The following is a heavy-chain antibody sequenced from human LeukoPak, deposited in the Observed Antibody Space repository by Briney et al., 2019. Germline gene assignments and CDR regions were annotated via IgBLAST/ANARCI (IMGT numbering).Heavy chain of an antibody. Sequence: GGSLRLSCAASGFTFSNAWMSWVRQAPGKGLAWVGGIKSKTDGGTADYAAPVKGRFTISRDDSKNTLYLQMNSLKTEDTAVYYCTTETGKWLRFLARESRYYYYYYMDVWGKGTTVTISS. D-gene: IGHD5-12*01. J-gene: IGHJ6*03. CDR3: TTETGKWLRFLARESRYYYYYYMDV. CDR2: IKSKTDGGTA. CDR1: GFTFSNAW. V-gene: IGHV3-15*01.